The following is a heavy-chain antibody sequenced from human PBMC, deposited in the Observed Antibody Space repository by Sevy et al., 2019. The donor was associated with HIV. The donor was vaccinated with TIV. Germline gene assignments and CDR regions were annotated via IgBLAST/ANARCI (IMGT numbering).Heavy chain of an antibody. V-gene: IGHV1-24*01. J-gene: IGHJ6*02. CDR3: AADRGEDYCSGNSCQRHYYNGLDV. CDR2: LDPEDGET. D-gene: IGHD2-15*01. Sequence: ASVKVSCKVAGYRLIEVSMHWVRQAPGKGLEWMGHLDPEDGETIYAQKFQGRVTMTDDTSTDTAYMEVSSLRSEDTAVYYCAADRGEDYCSGNSCQRHYYNGLDVWGQGTTVTVSS. CDR1: GYRLIEVS.